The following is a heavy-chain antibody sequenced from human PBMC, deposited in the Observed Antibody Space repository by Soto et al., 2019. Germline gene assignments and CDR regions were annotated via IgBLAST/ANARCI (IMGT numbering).Heavy chain of an antibody. CDR2: IYYSGST. CDR1: GGSISSSSYY. CDR3: ARLGVRGVIMARGSY. Sequence: SETLSLTCTVSGGSISSSSYYWGWIRQPPGKGLGWIGSIYYSGSTYYNPSLKSRVTISVDTSKNQFSLKLSSVTAADTAVYYCARLGVRGVIMARGSYWGQGTLVTVSS. V-gene: IGHV4-39*01. D-gene: IGHD3-10*01. J-gene: IGHJ4*02.